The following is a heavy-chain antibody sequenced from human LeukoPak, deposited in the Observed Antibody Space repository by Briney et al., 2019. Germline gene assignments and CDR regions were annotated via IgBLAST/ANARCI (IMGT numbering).Heavy chain of an antibody. CDR2: ISGSGDST. Sequence: PGGSLRLSCAASGFTFSSYAMSWVRQAPGKGLEWVSAISGSGDSTYYADSVKGRFTISRDNSKNTLYLQVNSLRAEDTAEFYCAKERQGGYSYGNFDYWGQGTLVAVSS. V-gene: IGHV3-23*01. CDR3: AKERQGGYSYGNFDY. D-gene: IGHD5-18*01. CDR1: GFTFSSYA. J-gene: IGHJ4*02.